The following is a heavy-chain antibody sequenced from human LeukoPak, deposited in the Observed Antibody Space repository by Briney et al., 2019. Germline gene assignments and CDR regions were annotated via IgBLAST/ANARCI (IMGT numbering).Heavy chain of an antibody. J-gene: IGHJ5*02. Sequence: GSLRLSCAASGFTFSNAWMSWVRQAPGKGLEWVGRIKSKTDGGTTDYAAPVKGRFTISRDDSKNTLYLQMNSLKTEDTAVDYCTTTQVVTIFGVVTFDPWGQGTLVTVSS. CDR3: TTTQVVTIFGVVTFDP. CDR2: IKSKTDGGTT. CDR1: GFTFSNAW. D-gene: IGHD3-3*01. V-gene: IGHV3-15*01.